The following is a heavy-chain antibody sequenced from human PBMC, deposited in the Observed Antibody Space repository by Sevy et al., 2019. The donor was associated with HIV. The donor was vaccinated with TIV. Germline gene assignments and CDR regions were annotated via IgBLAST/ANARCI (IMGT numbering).Heavy chain of an antibody. D-gene: IGHD6-19*01. J-gene: IGHJ6*02. CDR3: ARVSGWHLRYGLDV. CDR1: GFNFRSYD. Sequence: ASVKVSCEASGFNFRSYDIYWVRQAPGQGLEWMGWMNTNTGNTGFALKFQGRVTMTRNSSISTAYMELSNLRSEDTAVYYCARVSGWHLRYGLDVWGQGTTVTVSS. CDR2: MNTNTGNT. V-gene: IGHV1-8*02.